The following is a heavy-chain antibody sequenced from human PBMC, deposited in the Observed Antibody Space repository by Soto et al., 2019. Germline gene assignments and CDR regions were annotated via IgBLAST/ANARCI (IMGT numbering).Heavy chain of an antibody. CDR2: ISGSGGST. J-gene: IGHJ6*02. D-gene: IGHD1-1*01. CDR3: AKDQFGAGTTFSPYYGMDV. Sequence: GGSLRLSCAASGFTFSSYAMSWVRQAPGKGLEWVSAISGSGGSTYYADSVKGRFTISRDNSKNTLYLQMNSLRAEDTAVYYCAKDQFGAGTTFSPYYGMDVWGQGTTVTVSS. V-gene: IGHV3-23*01. CDR1: GFTFSSYA.